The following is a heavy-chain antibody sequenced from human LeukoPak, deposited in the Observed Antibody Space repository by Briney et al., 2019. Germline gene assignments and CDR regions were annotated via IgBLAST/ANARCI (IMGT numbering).Heavy chain of an antibody. CDR3: ARDPPFGSGWSQNYFDY. D-gene: IGHD6-19*01. CDR2: IKSKGDGGTT. Sequence: GGSLRLSCAASGFTFKSAWMTWIRQAPGRGLERVGHIKSKGDGGTTDYAAPVKGRFTISRDDSKNTVSLQMNSLRPEDTAVYYCARDPPFGSGWSQNYFDYWGQGTLVTVSS. V-gene: IGHV3-15*01. CDR1: GFTFKSAW. J-gene: IGHJ4*02.